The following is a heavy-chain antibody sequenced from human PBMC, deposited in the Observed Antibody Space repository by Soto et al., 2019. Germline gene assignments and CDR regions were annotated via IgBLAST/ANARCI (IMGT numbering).Heavy chain of an antibody. Sequence: XSVKVSCKASGYTFTCYYMHWVRQAPGQGLEWMGWINPNSGGTNYAQKFQGWVTMTRDTSISTAYMELSRLRSDDTAVYYCARDPWGYTLSFAFWGQGPLVTVSS. V-gene: IGHV1-2*04. CDR1: GYTFTCYY. CDR2: INPNSGGT. CDR3: ARDPWGYTLSFAF. J-gene: IGHJ4*02. D-gene: IGHD5-12*01.